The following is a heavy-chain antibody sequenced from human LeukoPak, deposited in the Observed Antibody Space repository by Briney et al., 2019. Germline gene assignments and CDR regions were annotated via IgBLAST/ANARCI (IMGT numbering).Heavy chain of an antibody. CDR2: IKQDGSAK. CDR1: GFIFSDHY. CDR3: ARDNGWSADF. V-gene: IGHV3-7*03. J-gene: IGHJ4*02. Sequence: GGSLRLSCAASGFIFSDHYMDWVRQAPGKGLEWVANIKQDGSAKPYVDSVKGRFTISRDNAKNSLFLQMNSLRAEDTAVYYCARDNGWSADFWGQGTLVTVSS. D-gene: IGHD2-15*01.